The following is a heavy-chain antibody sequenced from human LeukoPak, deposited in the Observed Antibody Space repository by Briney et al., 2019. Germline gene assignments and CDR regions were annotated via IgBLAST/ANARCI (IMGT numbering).Heavy chain of an antibody. D-gene: IGHD3-10*01. CDR3: TRDITLTRGGRSDY. V-gene: IGHV3-74*01. J-gene: IGHJ4*02. CDR2: INSDGKTT. Sequence: GGSLRLSCAASGFTFSSYWMYWVRQAPGKGPVWVSRINSDGKTTNYADSVKGRFTISRDNAKNTLYLQMNSLRAEDTAVYYCTRDITLTRGGRSDYWGQGTLVTVSA. CDR1: GFTFSSYW.